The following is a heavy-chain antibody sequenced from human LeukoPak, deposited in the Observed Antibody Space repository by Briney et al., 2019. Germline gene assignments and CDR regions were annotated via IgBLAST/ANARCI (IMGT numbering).Heavy chain of an antibody. CDR3: ARERGRGVISPYFDY. CDR2: IYSGGTL. D-gene: IGHD3-10*01. CDR1: GFSVSGNY. V-gene: IGHV3-66*01. J-gene: IGHJ4*02. Sequence: GGSLRLSCAASGFSVSGNYMSWVRQAPGKGLEWVSVIYSGGTLTYADSVKGRFTISRDTSKNTLYLQMNSLRAEDTAVYYCARERGRGVISPYFDYWGQGTLVTVSS.